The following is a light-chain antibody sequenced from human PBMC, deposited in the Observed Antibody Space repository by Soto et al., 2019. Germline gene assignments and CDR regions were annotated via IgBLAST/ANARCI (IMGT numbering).Light chain of an antibody. CDR3: QQYYNGPPVT. J-gene: IGKJ2*01. CDR1: QSVGTN. CDR2: GAS. V-gene: IGKV3-15*01. Sequence: EIVMTQSPATLSVSPGERATLSCRASQSVGTNLAWYQQKPGQAPRRLIYGASTRPTGIPARFSGSGSGTDFILTITSLQSEDFAVYHCQQYYNGPPVTFGQGTKLEIK.